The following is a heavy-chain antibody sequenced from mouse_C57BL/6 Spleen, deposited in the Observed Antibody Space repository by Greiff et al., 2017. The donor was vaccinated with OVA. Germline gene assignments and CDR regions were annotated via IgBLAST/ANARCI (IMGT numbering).Heavy chain of an antibody. CDR2: IYPGSGST. Sequence: VQLQQPGAELVKPGASVKMSCKASGYTFTSYWITWVKQRPGQGLEWIGDIYPGSGSTNYNEKFKSQATLTVDTPSSTAYMQLSSLTSEDSAVYYCAREDSTVVAPYAMDYWGQGTSVTVSS. J-gene: IGHJ4*01. V-gene: IGHV1-55*01. CDR1: GYTFTSYW. CDR3: AREDSTVVAPYAMDY. D-gene: IGHD1-1*01.